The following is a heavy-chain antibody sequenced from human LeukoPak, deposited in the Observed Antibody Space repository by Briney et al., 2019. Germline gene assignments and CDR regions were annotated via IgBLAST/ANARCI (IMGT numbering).Heavy chain of an antibody. Sequence: PGGSLRLSCTASGFTFGDYAVHWFRQAPGKGLEWVGFIRSKAYGGTTEYAASVKGRFTISRDDSKSIAFLQMNSLKTEDTAFYYCTRDDYLSRFGEFWFDPWGQGTLVTVSS. J-gene: IGHJ5*02. V-gene: IGHV3-49*03. CDR1: GFTFGDYA. D-gene: IGHD2/OR15-2a*01. CDR3: TRDDYLSRFGEFWFDP. CDR2: IRSKAYGGTT.